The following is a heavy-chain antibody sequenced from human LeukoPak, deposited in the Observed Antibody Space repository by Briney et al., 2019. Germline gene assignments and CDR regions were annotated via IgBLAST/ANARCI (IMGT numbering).Heavy chain of an antibody. V-gene: IGHV3-21*01. CDR1: ESILSTYA. Sequence: GGSLRLSCADSESILSTYAVNWVRQAPGKGLEWVSSISSSSSYIYYADSVKGRFTISRDNAKNSLYLQMNSLRAEDTAVYYCARGRGYCSGGSCSTPYYYYYYMDVWGKGTTVTISS. J-gene: IGHJ6*03. CDR3: ARGRGYCSGGSCSTPYYYYYYMDV. D-gene: IGHD2-15*01. CDR2: ISSSSSYI.